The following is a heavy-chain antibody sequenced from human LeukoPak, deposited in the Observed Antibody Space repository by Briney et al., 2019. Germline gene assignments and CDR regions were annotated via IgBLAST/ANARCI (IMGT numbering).Heavy chain of an antibody. Sequence: SETLSLTFTVSGDSVSSYYWSWMRQPPGKGLEWIAYISYSGSTDHNPSLKSRVTISVDTSKNQFSLKLNSVTAADTAVYYCARGILTGPIYAFDIWGQGTMVTVSS. J-gene: IGHJ3*02. V-gene: IGHV4-59*02. CDR2: ISYSGST. D-gene: IGHD3-9*01. CDR3: ARGILTGPIYAFDI. CDR1: GDSVSSYY.